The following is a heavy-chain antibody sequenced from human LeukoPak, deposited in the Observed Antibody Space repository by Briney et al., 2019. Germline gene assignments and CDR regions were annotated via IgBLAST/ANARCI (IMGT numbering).Heavy chain of an antibody. V-gene: IGHV3-23*01. D-gene: IGHD4-17*01. Sequence: GGSLRLSCAAPGFSFSTYSMTWVRQAPGKGLEWVSAISPSDGNTFYADSVKGRFTISRDNSMNTLSLHMNSLRAEDTALYYCAKDSSVPYGITEWGQGTLVTVSS. CDR1: GFSFSTYS. CDR3: AKDSSVPYGITE. J-gene: IGHJ4*02. CDR2: ISPSDGNT.